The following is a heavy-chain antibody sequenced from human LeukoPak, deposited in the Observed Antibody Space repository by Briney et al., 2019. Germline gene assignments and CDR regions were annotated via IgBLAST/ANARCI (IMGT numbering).Heavy chain of an antibody. CDR2: ISYDGSNK. Sequence: GRSLRLSCAASGFTFSSYGMHWVRQAPGKGLEWVAVISYDGSNKYYADSVKGRFTISRDNSKNTLYLQMNSLRAEDTAVYYCATSGYSYALNYWGQCTLVTVSS. CDR1: GFTFSSYG. CDR3: ATSGYSYALNY. V-gene: IGHV3-30*03. J-gene: IGHJ1*01. D-gene: IGHD2-2*03.